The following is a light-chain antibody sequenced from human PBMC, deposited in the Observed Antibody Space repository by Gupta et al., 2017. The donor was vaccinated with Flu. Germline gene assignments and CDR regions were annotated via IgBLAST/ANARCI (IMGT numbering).Light chain of an antibody. CDR3: QTENYSPFT. Sequence: DIQMTQSPSSLSASVGDRVSITCRASQGINNYLAWYQQKPGKVPNLLIFAASTVTSGVPSRFSGSGSGTDFTLTLSSLQPEEVANDYCQTENYSPFTFGRGTKVDIK. J-gene: IGKJ4*01. CDR2: AAS. CDR1: QGINNY. V-gene: IGKV1-27*01.